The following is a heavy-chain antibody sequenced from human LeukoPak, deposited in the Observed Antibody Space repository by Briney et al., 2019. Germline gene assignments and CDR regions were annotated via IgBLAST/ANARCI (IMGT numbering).Heavy chain of an antibody. CDR3: ARDGVVPAAIRYYYYGMDV. J-gene: IGHJ6*02. Sequence: ASVKVSCKASGYTFAIYGISWVRQAPGQGLEWMGWVSAYNGHTSYAQKLQGRVTMTTDTSTSTAYMELRSLRSDDTAVYYCARDGVVPAAIRYYYYGMDVWGQGTTVTVSS. CDR1: GYTFAIYG. D-gene: IGHD2-2*02. CDR2: VSAYNGHT. V-gene: IGHV1-18*01.